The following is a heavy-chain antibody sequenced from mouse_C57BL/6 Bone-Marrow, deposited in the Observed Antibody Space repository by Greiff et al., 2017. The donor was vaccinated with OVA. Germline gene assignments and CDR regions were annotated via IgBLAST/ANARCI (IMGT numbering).Heavy chain of an antibody. CDR2: IYPRSGNT. J-gene: IGHJ4*01. D-gene: IGHD2-1*01. CDR1: GYTFTSYG. CDR3: ARGDLLFYAMDY. V-gene: IGHV1-81*01. Sequence: VKLVESGAELARPGASVKLSCKASGYTFTSYGISWVKQRTGQGLEWIGEIYPRSGNTYYNEKFKGKATLTADKSSSTAYMELRSLTSEDSAVYFCARGDLLFYAMDYWGQGTSVTVSS.